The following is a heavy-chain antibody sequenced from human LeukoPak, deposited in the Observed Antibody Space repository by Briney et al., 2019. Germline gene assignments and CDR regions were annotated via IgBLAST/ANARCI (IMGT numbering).Heavy chain of an antibody. CDR2: IKQEGSEK. D-gene: IGHD5-18*01. CDR3: ARDTGGGYSCYDC. CDR1: GFTFSSYW. J-gene: IGHJ4*02. Sequence: PGGSLRLSCAASGFTFSSYWMTWIRQAPGKGLEGVANIKQEGSEKYYVDSVKGGFTISRDNAKNSLYLQMNSLRAEDTAVYYCARDTGGGYSCYDCWGQGPLVTVSS. V-gene: IGHV3-7*01.